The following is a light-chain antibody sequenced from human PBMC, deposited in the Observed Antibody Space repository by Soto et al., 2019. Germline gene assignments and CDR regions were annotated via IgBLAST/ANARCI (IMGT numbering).Light chain of an antibody. CDR1: QDIAIY. J-gene: IGKJ4*01. Sequence: IQLTQSPSSLSASVGDRVTITCRASQDIAIYLACYQQKPGEAPKLLIYAASTLYDGVPSRFSGSGSGTDFALTITSLQAEDFATYYCQQLRMYPSTFGGGTKVEIK. CDR3: QQLRMYPST. V-gene: IGKV1-9*01. CDR2: AAS.